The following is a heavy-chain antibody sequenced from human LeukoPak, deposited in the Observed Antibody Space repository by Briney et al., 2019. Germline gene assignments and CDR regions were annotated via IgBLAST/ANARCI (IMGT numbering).Heavy chain of an antibody. Sequence: GGSLRLSCAASGFTFSTYWMHWVRQAPGKGLVWVSRISSDAITTNYADSVKGRFTVSRDKAKNTLYLQMNSLRDEDTAVYYCARRPCSGGICYPPDYWGQGTLVTVSS. V-gene: IGHV3-74*01. CDR2: ISSDAITT. CDR3: ARRPCSGGICYPPDY. J-gene: IGHJ4*02. D-gene: IGHD2-15*01. CDR1: GFTFSTYW.